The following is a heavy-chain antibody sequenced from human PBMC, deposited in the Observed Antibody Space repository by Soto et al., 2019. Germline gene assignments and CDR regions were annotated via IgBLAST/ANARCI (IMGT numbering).Heavy chain of an antibody. CDR1: GGSSSGYY. CDR3: ATLVVAATSGSYYYYYMDV. V-gene: IGHV4-34*01. CDR2: INHSGST. D-gene: IGHD2-15*01. Sequence: SETLSLTCAVYGGSSSGYYWSWIRQPPGKGLEWIGEINHSGSTNYNPSLKSRVTISVDTSKNQFSLKLSSVTAADTAVYYCATLVVAATSGSYYYYYMDVWGKGTTVTVSS. J-gene: IGHJ6*03.